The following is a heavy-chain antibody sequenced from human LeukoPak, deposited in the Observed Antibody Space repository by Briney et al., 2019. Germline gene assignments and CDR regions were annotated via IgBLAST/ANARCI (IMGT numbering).Heavy chain of an antibody. CDR3: TRENYVPDS. J-gene: IGHJ4*02. CDR2: ISNGGYPT. CDR1: GYTFSHYW. D-gene: IGHD3-10*02. V-gene: IGHV3-7*03. Sequence: GGSLRLSCVASGYTFSHYWMSWVRQTPGKGLEWVASISNGGYPTYYVDSVRGRFTISRDDARNSLFLQMNGLRAADTAVYYCTRENYVPDSWGQGTLVTVSS.